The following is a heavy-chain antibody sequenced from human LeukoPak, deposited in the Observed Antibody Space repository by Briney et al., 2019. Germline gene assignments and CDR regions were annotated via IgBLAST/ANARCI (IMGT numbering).Heavy chain of an antibody. Sequence: GSLGLSCAASGFPFSNYAMSWVRQAPGKGLEWVSAISSSGGSTYYADSVKGRFTISRDNSKNTLYLQMNSLRAEDTAVYYCAKGDLYCSGPNCHTTTFDYWGQGTLLTVSS. V-gene: IGHV3-23*01. CDR3: AKGDLYCSGPNCHTTTFDY. D-gene: IGHD2-2*01. J-gene: IGHJ4*02. CDR1: GFPFSNYA. CDR2: ISSSGGST.